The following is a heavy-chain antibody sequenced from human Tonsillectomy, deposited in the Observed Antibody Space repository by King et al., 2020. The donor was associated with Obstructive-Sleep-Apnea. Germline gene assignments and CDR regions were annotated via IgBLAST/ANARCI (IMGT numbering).Heavy chain of an antibody. D-gene: IGHD2-15*01. CDR3: AKDVATTQGSDAFDI. J-gene: IGHJ3*02. CDR2: TRFDGSIK. CDR1: GFTFRSYG. V-gene: IGHV3-30*02. Sequence: VQLVESGGGVVQPGGSLRLSCAASGFTFRSYGMHWVRQAPGKGLEWVAFTRFDGSIKYYADSVKGRFTISRDNSKNTLYLQMNSLRAEETAVYYCAKDVATTQGSDAFDIWGQGTTVTVSS.